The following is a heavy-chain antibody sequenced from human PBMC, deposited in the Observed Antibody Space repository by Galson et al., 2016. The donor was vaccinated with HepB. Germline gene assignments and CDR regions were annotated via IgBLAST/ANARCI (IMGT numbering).Heavy chain of an antibody. V-gene: IGHV3-33*01. Sequence: SLRLSCAASGITFSSYGMNWVRQAPGKGLEWVAVVWYDGSNKYYADSVKGRFTISRDKSKNTVSLQMNNLRAEDAAVYYCASVAPYGSGIGHWGQGTLVTVSS. CDR2: VWYDGSNK. D-gene: IGHD3-10*01. J-gene: IGHJ4*02. CDR1: GITFSSYG. CDR3: ASVAPYGSGIGH.